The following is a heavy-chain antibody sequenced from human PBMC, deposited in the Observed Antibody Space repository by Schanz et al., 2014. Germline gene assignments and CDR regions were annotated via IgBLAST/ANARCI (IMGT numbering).Heavy chain of an antibody. CDR3: AKLSSSGRLAGYFDY. CDR2: ISGSGGST. V-gene: IGHV3-23*01. J-gene: IGHJ4*02. Sequence: DVQLLESGGGLVQPGGSLRLSCAASGFTFSTYAMSWVRQAPGKGLEWVSAISGSGGSTYYADSVKGRFTISRDNSKNTLYLQMSSLRAEDTAIYYCAKLSSSGRLAGYFDYWGQGALVTVSS. CDR1: GFTFSTYA. D-gene: IGHD6-19*01.